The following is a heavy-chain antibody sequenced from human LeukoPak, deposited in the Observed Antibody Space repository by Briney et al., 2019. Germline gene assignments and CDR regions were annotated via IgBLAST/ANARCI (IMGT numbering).Heavy chain of an antibody. D-gene: IGHD5-12*01. V-gene: IGHV3-23*01. CDR1: GFTFRRYG. CDR3: ARGPSGYHNT. J-gene: IGHJ4*02. Sequence: GGSLRLSCAASGFTFRRYGMSWVRQAAGKGLKWVSSISGSGDSTYYADSVKGRFTISRDNSKNTLYLQMNSLRAEDTAVYYCARGPSGYHNTGGQGTLVTVSS. CDR2: ISGSGDST.